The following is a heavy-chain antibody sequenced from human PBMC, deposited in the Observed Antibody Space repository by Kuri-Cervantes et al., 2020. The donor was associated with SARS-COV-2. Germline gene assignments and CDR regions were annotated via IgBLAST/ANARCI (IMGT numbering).Heavy chain of an antibody. J-gene: IGHJ4*02. CDR2: IYYSGST. CDR3: ASHKYSSSSYFDY. D-gene: IGHD6-6*01. Sequence: GSLRLSCTVSGGSISSGSYYWSWIRQPAGKGLEWIGYIYYSGSTNYNPSLKSRVTISVDTSKNQFSLKLSSVTAADTAVYYCASHKYSSSSYFDYWGQGTLVTVSS. CDR1: GGSISSGSYY. V-gene: IGHV4-61*10.